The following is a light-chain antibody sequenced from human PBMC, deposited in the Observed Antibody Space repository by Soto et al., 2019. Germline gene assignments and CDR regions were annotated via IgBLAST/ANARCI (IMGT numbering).Light chain of an antibody. V-gene: IGKV3-15*01. CDR3: QQRRNWPPLT. J-gene: IGKJ4*01. CDR2: GAS. Sequence: EIVMTQSPATLSVSPGERATLSCRASQNVLSNLAWYQQKPGQAPRLLIYGASTRATGLPARFSGSGSGTQFTLTISSLQSEDFAVYYCQQRRNWPPLTFGGGTKVEIK. CDR1: QNVLSN.